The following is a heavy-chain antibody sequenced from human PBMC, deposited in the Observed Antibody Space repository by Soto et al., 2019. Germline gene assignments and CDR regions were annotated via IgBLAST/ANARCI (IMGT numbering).Heavy chain of an antibody. CDR2: ISNSISII. D-gene: IGHD2-2*01. Sequence: GGSLRLSCATTGFSSYSMDWVRQAPGKGLVWFLYISNSISIIYYADSVKGRFTISRDNAKNSLYLQMNSLRAEDTAIYYCARGVPAAMSYFQYWGQGTLVTVSS. J-gene: IGHJ1*01. CDR3: ARGVPAAMSYFQY. V-gene: IGHV3-48*01. CDR1: GFSSYS.